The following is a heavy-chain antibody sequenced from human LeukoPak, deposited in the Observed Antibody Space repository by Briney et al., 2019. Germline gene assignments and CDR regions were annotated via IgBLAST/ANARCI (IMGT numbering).Heavy chain of an antibody. CDR2: ISAYNGNT. Sequence: ASVKVSCKASGYTFTGYGISWVRQAPGQGLEWMGWISAYNGNTNYAQKLQGRVTMTTDTSTSTAYMELRSLRSDDTAVYYCARDSDSIAARLSWFDPWGQGTLVTVSS. D-gene: IGHD6-6*01. CDR1: GYTFTGYG. V-gene: IGHV1-18*01. CDR3: ARDSDSIAARLSWFDP. J-gene: IGHJ5*02.